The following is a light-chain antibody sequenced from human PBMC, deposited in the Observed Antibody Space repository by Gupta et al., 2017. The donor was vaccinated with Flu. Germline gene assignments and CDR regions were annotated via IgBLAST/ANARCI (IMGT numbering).Light chain of an antibody. CDR1: QDNSNY. CDR2: GTS. V-gene: IGKV1-39*01. J-gene: IGKJ2*02. Sequence: QTASIDCKSTMSCCASQDNSNYLDWYQQKPGKAPKLLINGTSSLQCGVPARFSGSGSGTNFTLTISSLQPEDVATYYCQQSDSTQSTFGQGTKVEIK. CDR3: QQSDSTQST.